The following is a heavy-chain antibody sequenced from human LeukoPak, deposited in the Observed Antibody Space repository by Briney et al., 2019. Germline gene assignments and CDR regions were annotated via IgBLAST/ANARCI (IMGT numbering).Heavy chain of an antibody. CDR2: ISGSGGST. J-gene: IGHJ4*02. CDR3: AKEQGNSYVYDY. D-gene: IGHD5-18*01. CDR1: GFTFSSYA. V-gene: IGHV3-23*01. Sequence: PGGSLRLSCAASGFTFSSYAMSWVRQAPGKGLEWVSAISGSGGSTYYADSVKGWFTISRDNSKNTLYLQMNSLRAEDTSVYYCAKEQGNSYVYDYWGRGTLVAVSS.